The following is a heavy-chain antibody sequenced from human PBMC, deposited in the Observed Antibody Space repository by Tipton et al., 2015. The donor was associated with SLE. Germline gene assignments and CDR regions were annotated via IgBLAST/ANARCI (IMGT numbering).Heavy chain of an antibody. D-gene: IGHD3-16*01. CDR1: GYSFNSNW. CDR2: IYYSGST. J-gene: IGHJ4*02. Sequence: VQLVQSGAEVKKPGESLKISCKDSGYSFNSNWIAWMRQMPGKGLEWMGIIYYSGSTYYSPSLKSRVTMSVDTSKNQFSLKLSSVTAADTAVYYCARGGAGIGDLGYWGQGTLVTVSS. V-gene: IGHV5-51*06. CDR3: ARGGAGIGDLGY.